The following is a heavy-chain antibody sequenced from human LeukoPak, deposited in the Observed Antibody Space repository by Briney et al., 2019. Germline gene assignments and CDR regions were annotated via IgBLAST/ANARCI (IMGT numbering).Heavy chain of an antibody. CDR1: GFTFSSYA. CDR3: AKALAILTGYSFDY. J-gene: IGHJ4*02. V-gene: IGHV3-23*01. D-gene: IGHD3-9*01. CDR2: ISGSGGST. Sequence: PGGSLRLSCAASGFTFSSYAMSWFRQAPGKGREWVSAISGSGGSTYYADSVKGRFTISRDNSKNTLYLQMNSLRAAATAVYYCAKALAILTGYSFDYWGQGTLVTVSS.